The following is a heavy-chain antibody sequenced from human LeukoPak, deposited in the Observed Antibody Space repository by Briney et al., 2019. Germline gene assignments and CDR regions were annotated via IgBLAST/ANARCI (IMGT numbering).Heavy chain of an antibody. CDR2: IIPLFGTA. CDR1: VGTFSSYA. V-gene: IGHV1-69*01. CDR3: ASQTPIVVVPAAKGHVFDY. J-gene: IGHJ4*02. D-gene: IGHD2-2*01. Sequence: GSSVKVSCKASVGTFSSYAISWVRQAPGQGREWMGGIIPLFGTANYAQKFQGRVTSTADESTSTAYMELSSLRSKDTAVYYCASQTPIVVVPAAKGHVFDYWGQGTLVTVSS.